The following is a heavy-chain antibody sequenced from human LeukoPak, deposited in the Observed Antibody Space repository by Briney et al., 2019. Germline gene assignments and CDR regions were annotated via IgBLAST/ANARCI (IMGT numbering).Heavy chain of an antibody. Sequence: ASVKVSCKASGYTFTGYYMHWVRQAPGQGLEWMGWINPNSGGTNYAQKFQGRVTMTRDTSISTAYMELSRLRSDDTAVYYCARDTIQLWLRGYNWFDPWGQGTLVTVPS. D-gene: IGHD5-18*01. J-gene: IGHJ5*02. CDR1: GYTFTGYY. CDR3: ARDTIQLWLRGYNWFDP. V-gene: IGHV1-2*02. CDR2: INPNSGGT.